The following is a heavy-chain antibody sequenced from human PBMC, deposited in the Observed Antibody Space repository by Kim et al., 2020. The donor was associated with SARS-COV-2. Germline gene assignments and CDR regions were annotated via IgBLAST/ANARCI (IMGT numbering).Heavy chain of an antibody. J-gene: IGHJ3*02. CDR2: IYYSGST. CDR3: ARRAGEDSSAADAFDI. V-gene: IGHV4-39*01. CDR1: GGSISSSSYY. Sequence: SETLSLTCTVSGGSISSSSYYWGWIRQPPGKGLEWIGSIYYSGSTYYNPSLKSRVTISVDTSKNQFSLKLSSVTAADTAVYYCARRAGEDSSAADAFDIWGQGTMVTVSS. D-gene: IGHD3-22*01.